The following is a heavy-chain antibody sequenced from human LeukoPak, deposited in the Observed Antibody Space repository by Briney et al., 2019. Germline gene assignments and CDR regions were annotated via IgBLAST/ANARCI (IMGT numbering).Heavy chain of an antibody. Sequence: GGSLRLSCAASGFTVSSNYMSWVRQAPGKGLEWVSVIYSGGSTYYADSVKGRFTISRDNAKNSLYLQMNSLRAEDTAVYYCARDRAAAARQPVDYWGQGTLVTVSS. CDR3: ARDRAAAARQPVDY. CDR2: IYSGGST. J-gene: IGHJ4*02. CDR1: GFTVSSNY. D-gene: IGHD6-13*01. V-gene: IGHV3-53*01.